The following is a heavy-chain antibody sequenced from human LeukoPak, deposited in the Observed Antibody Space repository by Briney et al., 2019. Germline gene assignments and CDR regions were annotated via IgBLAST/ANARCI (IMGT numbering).Heavy chain of an antibody. D-gene: IGHD6-13*01. V-gene: IGHV4-59*01. J-gene: IGHJ4*02. Sequence: PSETLSLTCTVSGGSISSYYWSWIRQPPGKGLEWIGYIYYSGSANYNPSLKSRVTISVDTSKNQFSLRLTSVTAAGTAIYFCASRTADSTWYGVFDYWSQGTLVTVSS. CDR1: GGSISSYY. CDR2: IYYSGSA. CDR3: ASRTADSTWYGVFDY.